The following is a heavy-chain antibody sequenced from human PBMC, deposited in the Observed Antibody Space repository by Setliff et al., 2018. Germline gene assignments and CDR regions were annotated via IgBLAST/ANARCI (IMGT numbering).Heavy chain of an antibody. V-gene: IGHV1-2*06. D-gene: IGHD3-16*01. CDR2: INPSSGAT. CDR3: ARDGGGDSDAFDI. CDR1: GYTFTTYD. Sequence: GASVKVSCKASGYTFTTYDINWVRQAPGQGLEWMGPINPSSGATIYAQKFQGRVTMTSDTSISTAYMELGRLRSDDTAVYFCARDGGGDSDAFDIWGQGTMVTVSS. J-gene: IGHJ3*02.